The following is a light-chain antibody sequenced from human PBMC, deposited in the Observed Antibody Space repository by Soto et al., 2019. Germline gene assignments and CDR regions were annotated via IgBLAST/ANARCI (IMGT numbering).Light chain of an antibody. V-gene: IGKV3D-15*01. CDR2: GAS. Sequence: EIVVTQSPATLSVSPGERATLSCRASQSVSSNLGWYQQKPGQAPRLLIYGASTRATGIPARFSGSGSGTEFTLIISSLQSEDFAVYYCQQYNNWPLLTFGGGTKVDIK. CDR1: QSVSSN. J-gene: IGKJ4*01. CDR3: QQYNNWPLLT.